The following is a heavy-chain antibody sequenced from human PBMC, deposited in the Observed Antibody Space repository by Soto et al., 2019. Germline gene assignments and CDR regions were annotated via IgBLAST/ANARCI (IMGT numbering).Heavy chain of an antibody. V-gene: IGHV3-11*01. CDR3: ARGNLRGYSYAPVDY. Sequence: GSLRLSCPASTFTFIDYYMNWILNDQLKGLEWVSYISSSGGRIYYADSVKGRFTISRDNAKNSLYLQMNSLRAEETAVYYCARGNLRGYSYAPVDYWGQGTLVTVYS. D-gene: IGHD5-18*01. J-gene: IGHJ4*02. CDR2: ISSSGGRI. CDR1: TFTFIDYY.